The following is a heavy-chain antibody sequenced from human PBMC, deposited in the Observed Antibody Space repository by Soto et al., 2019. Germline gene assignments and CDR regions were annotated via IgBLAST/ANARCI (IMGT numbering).Heavy chain of an antibody. V-gene: IGHV1-18*01. CDR3: ARDRYGSGSYGPFFDY. Sequence: ASVKVSCKTSCYTFTSYGISWVRQAPGQGLEWMGWISAYNGNTNYAQKLQGRVTMTTDTSTSTAYMELRSLRSDDTAVYYCARDRYGSGSYGPFFDYWGQGTLVTVSS. CDR1: CYTFTSYG. J-gene: IGHJ4*02. D-gene: IGHD3-10*01. CDR2: ISAYNGNT.